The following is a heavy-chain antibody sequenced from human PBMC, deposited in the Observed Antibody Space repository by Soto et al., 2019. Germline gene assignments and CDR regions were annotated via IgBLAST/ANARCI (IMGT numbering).Heavy chain of an antibody. V-gene: IGHV3-30*18. CDR1: GFTFSSYG. D-gene: IGHD3-3*01. CDR2: ISYDGSNK. CDR3: AKDLGGNVLRFLEWFQGLFDY. J-gene: IGHJ4*02. Sequence: QVQLVESGGGVVQPGRSLRLSCAASGFTFSSYGMHWVRQAPGKGLEWVAVISYDGSNKYYADSVKGRFTISRDNSKNTLYLQMNSLRAEDTAVYYCAKDLGGNVLRFLEWFQGLFDYWGQGTLVTVSS.